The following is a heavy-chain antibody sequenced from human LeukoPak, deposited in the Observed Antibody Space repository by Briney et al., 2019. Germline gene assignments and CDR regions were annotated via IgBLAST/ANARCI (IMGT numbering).Heavy chain of an antibody. CDR3: ARGVGSGYSPDGPYLVY. D-gene: IGHD3-22*01. Sequence: GASVKVSCKASGYTFANYHMHCVRQAPGQGLEWMGIINPSGGGTSYAQKFQGRVTMTRDTSTSTVYMELSSLRSEDTAVYYCARGVGSGYSPDGPYLVYWGQGTLVTVSS. J-gene: IGHJ4*02. V-gene: IGHV1-46*01. CDR2: INPSGGGT. CDR1: GYTFANYH.